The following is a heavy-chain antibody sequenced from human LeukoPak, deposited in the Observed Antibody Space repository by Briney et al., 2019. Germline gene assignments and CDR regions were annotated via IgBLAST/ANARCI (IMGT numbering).Heavy chain of an antibody. CDR3: AAARGVLEWLSFPDMDV. Sequence: GGSLRLSCAASGFTFSSYSMNWVRQAPGKGLEWVSSISSSSSYIYYADSVKGRFTISRDNAKNSLYLQMNSLRAEDTAVYYCAAARGVLEWLSFPDMDVWGKGTTVTVSS. CDR2: ISSSSSYI. CDR1: GFTFSSYS. D-gene: IGHD3-3*01. J-gene: IGHJ6*03. V-gene: IGHV3-21*01.